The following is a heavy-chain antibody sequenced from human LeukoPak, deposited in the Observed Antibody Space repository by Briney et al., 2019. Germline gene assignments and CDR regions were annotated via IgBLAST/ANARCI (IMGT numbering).Heavy chain of an antibody. CDR3: ARGIDYTVTTSYYFEY. CDR2: IWYDGSNT. D-gene: IGHD4-17*01. V-gene: IGHV3-33*01. J-gene: IGHJ4*02. Sequence: GGSLRLSCAASGFTFSSYGMHWVRQAPGKGLEWVAVIWYDGSNTYYAESVKGRFNISRDNPKNTLSLQMNSLRAEDTAVYYCARGIDYTVTTSYYFEYWGQGTLVTVSS. CDR1: GFTFSSYG.